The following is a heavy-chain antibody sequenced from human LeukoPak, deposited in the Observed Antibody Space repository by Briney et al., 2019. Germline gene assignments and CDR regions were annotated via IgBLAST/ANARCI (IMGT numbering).Heavy chain of an antibody. D-gene: IGHD2-21*02. CDR1: GFTFCYYA. CDR3: AREGTARDAFDI. CDR2: ISSDGSDI. Sequence: GRSLRLSCAASGFTFCYYAMHWVRQAPGKGLEWVAFISSDGSDIYYADSMKGRFTISRDNSKNTLYLQMTSLRGEDTAMYYCAREGTARDAFDIWGQGTMVTVSS. V-gene: IGHV3-30-3*01. J-gene: IGHJ3*02.